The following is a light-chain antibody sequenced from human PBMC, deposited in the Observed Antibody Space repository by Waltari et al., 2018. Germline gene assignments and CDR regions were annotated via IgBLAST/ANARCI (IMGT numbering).Light chain of an antibody. Sequence: QSALTQPPSVSGSPGQSVTISCAGTNSDVGFYNRVSWYQQSPGTAPILIVYQVSNRPSGVPDRFSGSKSGSTASLTISGLQAEDEADYYCYSYTTSGIYVFGTGTKVSVL. CDR2: QVS. CDR3: YSYTTSGIYV. V-gene: IGLV2-18*02. J-gene: IGLJ1*01. CDR1: NSDVGFYNR.